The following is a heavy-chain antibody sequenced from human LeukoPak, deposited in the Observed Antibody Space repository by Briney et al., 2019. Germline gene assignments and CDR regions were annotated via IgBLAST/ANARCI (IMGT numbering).Heavy chain of an antibody. J-gene: IGHJ4*02. CDR1: GFTFSGSA. Sequence: GGSLRLSCAASGFTFSGSAMHWVRPASGKGLEWVGRIRSKANSYATAYAASVKGRFTISRDDSKNTAYLQMNSLKTEDTAVYYCTRHVHDYVWGSYRSDFDYWGQGTLVTVSS. V-gene: IGHV3-73*01. CDR3: TRHVHDYVWGSYRSDFDY. CDR2: IRSKANSYAT. D-gene: IGHD3-16*02.